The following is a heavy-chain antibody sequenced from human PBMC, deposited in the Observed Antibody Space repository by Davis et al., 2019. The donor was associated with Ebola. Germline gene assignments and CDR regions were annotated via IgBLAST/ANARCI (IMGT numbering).Heavy chain of an antibody. J-gene: IGHJ3*02. CDR2: ISGSGGST. CDR3: ARVEIAFDI. Sequence: GESLKISCAASGFTFSSYAMSWVRQAPGKGLEWVSAISGSGGSTYYADSVKGRFTISRDNSKNTLYLQMNSLRAEDTAVYYCARVEIAFDIWGQGTMVTVSS. D-gene: IGHD5-24*01. CDR1: GFTFSSYA. V-gene: IGHV3-23*01.